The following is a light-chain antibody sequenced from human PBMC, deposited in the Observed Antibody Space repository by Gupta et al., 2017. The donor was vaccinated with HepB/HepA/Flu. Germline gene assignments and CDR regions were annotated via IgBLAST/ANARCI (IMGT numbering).Light chain of an antibody. CDR1: TSTIGSNT. Sequence: VLTQPPSASGTPGQRVTIPCSGSTSTIGSNTLNWYQHVPGTAPKVLIYSNNERPSGVPDRFSGSKYGTSAALAISWLQAEDEADYYCAAWDDSQDGVVFGGGTKLTVL. V-gene: IGLV1-44*01. J-gene: IGLJ3*02. CDR3: AAWDDSQDGVV. CDR2: SNN.